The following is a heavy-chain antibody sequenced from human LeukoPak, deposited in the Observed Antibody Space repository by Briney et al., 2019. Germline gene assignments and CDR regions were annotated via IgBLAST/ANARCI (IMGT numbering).Heavy chain of an antibody. D-gene: IGHD5-18*01. J-gene: IGHJ4*02. CDR3: ARDMEIGGYSYGPDY. Sequence: PGGSLRLSCAASGFTFSSYSMNWVRQAPGKGLEWVSYISSSSSTIYYADSVKGRFTISRDNAKNSLYLQMNSLRDEDTAVYYCARDMEIGGYSYGPDYGGQGPLVTVSS. CDR1: GFTFSSYS. V-gene: IGHV3-48*02. CDR2: ISSSSSTI.